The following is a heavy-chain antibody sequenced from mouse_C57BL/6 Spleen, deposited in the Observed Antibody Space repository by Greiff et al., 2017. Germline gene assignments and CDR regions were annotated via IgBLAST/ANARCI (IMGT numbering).Heavy chain of an antibody. Sequence: QVQLQQSGAELVRPGASVTLSCTASGYTFTDYEMHWVKQTPVHGLEWIGAIDPETGGTAYNPKFKGKAILPADKSSSTAYMQLPSLTYEDSADYCGRGPLYYSNPGFAYWGQGTLVTVSA. CDR1: GYTFTDYE. CDR3: RGPLYYSNPGFAY. V-gene: IGHV1-15*01. D-gene: IGHD2-5*01. CDR2: IDPETGGT. J-gene: IGHJ3*01.